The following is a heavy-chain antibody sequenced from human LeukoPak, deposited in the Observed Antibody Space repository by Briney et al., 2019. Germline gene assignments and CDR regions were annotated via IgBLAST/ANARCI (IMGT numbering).Heavy chain of an antibody. CDR2: ISTSSSTI. Sequence: TGGSLRLSCAASGFTLSSYSMNWVRQAPGKGLEWVSYISTSSSTIYYADSVKGRFTISTDNAKNSLSLQMSSLRDEDTAVYYCARGGEGLVLVPPHFDYWGQGTLVTVSS. V-gene: IGHV3-48*02. CDR3: ARGGEGLVLVPPHFDY. CDR1: GFTLSSYS. J-gene: IGHJ4*02. D-gene: IGHD2-2*01.